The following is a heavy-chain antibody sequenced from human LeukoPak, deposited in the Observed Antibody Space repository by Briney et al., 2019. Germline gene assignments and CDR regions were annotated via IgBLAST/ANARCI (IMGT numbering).Heavy chain of an antibody. J-gene: IGHJ4*02. CDR1: GYTFTSYG. CDR2: ISAYNSNT. V-gene: IGHV1-18*01. D-gene: IGHD2-21*02. CDR3: ARSSVVTATSTCDY. Sequence: PRASVKVSCKASGYTFTSYGISWVRQAPGQGLEWMGWISAYNSNTNYAQKLQGRVTMTTDTSTSTAYMELRSLRSDDTAVYYCARSSVVTATSTCDYWGQGTLVTVSS.